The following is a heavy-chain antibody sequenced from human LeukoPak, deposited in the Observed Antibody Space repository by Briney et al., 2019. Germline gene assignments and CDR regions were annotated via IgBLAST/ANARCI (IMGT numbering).Heavy chain of an antibody. CDR1: GFAFGRYH. J-gene: IGHJ5*02. CDR2: ISSSSTYL. V-gene: IGHV3-21*01. D-gene: IGHD2-2*03. CDR3: ARDLDIVVVPASWFDP. Sequence: GGSLRLSCAASGFAFGRYHMNWVRQAPGKGLEWVSSISSSSTYLLYADSVKGRFTISRDNAKYSLYLQMSSLRAEDTAVYYCARDLDIVVVPASWFDPWGQGTLVTVSS.